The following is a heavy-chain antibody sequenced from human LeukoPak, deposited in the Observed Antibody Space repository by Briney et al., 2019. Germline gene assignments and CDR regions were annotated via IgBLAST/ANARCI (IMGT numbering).Heavy chain of an antibody. CDR2: IYYSGST. D-gene: IGHD3-9*01. J-gene: IGHJ4*02. CDR1: GGSISSYY. V-gene: IGHV4-59*01. Sequence: SETLSLTCTVSGGSISSYYWSWIRQPPGKGLEWIGYIYYSGSTNYNPSLKSRVTISVDTSKNQFSLKLSSVTAADTAVYYCARSPILRYFDWSLYYFDYWGQGTLVTVS. CDR3: ARSPILRYFDWSLYYFDY.